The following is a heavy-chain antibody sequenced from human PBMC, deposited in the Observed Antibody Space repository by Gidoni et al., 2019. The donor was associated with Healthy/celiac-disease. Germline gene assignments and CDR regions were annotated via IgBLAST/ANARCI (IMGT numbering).Heavy chain of an antibody. Sequence: EVQLVESGGGLVQPGGSLRLSCAASGFTFRSYAMSWVRQAPGKGLEWVSAISGSGGSTYYADSVKGRFTISRDNSKNTLYLQMNSLRAEDTAVYYCAKGYSGSYYVPRHYYGMDVWGQGTTVTVSS. V-gene: IGHV3-23*04. CDR1: GFTFRSYA. D-gene: IGHD1-26*01. CDR2: ISGSGGST. J-gene: IGHJ6*02. CDR3: AKGYSGSYYVPRHYYGMDV.